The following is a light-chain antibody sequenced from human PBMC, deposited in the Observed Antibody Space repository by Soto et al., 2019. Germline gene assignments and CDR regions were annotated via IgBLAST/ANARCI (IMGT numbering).Light chain of an antibody. CDR3: QHYITSLTT. Sequence: EVLMTQSPATLSVSPGERVILSCRASQRISNDLAWYQQKAGQAPRLLIYDASTRATGIPARFSGSGSGTEFTLTISSLQSEDFAVYYCQHYITSLTTFGQGTKVDIK. J-gene: IGKJ1*01. CDR2: DAS. V-gene: IGKV3-15*01. CDR1: QRISND.